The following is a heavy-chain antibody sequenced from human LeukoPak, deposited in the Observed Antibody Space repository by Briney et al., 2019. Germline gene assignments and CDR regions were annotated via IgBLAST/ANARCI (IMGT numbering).Heavy chain of an antibody. CDR3: AREAEGGSSWFYFDY. J-gene: IGHJ4*02. CDR2: ISGSGGST. Sequence: GGSLRLSCAASGFTFSSYAMSWVRQAPGKGLDWVSAISGSGGSTYYADSVKGRFTISRDNSKNTLYLQMNSLRAEDTAVYYCAREAEGGSSWFYFDYWGQGTLVTVSS. V-gene: IGHV3-23*01. D-gene: IGHD6-13*01. CDR1: GFTFSSYA.